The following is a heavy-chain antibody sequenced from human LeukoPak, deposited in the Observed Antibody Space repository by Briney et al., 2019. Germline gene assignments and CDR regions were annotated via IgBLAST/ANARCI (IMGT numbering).Heavy chain of an antibody. CDR1: GFNVDDFA. D-gene: IGHD3-10*01. V-gene: IGHV3-43D*04. Sequence: GGSLRLSCALSGFNVDDFAMHWVRPTPGKGLEWVAGISWDDDSTYYVDSVKGRFTISRDNSKNSLYLQMNSLRSDDTALYYCARGLGGLDWGQGTLVTVSS. CDR2: ISWDDDST. J-gene: IGHJ4*02. CDR3: ARGLGGLD.